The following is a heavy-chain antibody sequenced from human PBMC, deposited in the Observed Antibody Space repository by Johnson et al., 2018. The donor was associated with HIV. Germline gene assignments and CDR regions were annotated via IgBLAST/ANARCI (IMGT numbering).Heavy chain of an antibody. Sequence: VQLVESGGGLVQPGGSLRLSCAASGFTFNTYAMSWVRQAPGKGLEWVAVIYSGGSTYYADSVKGRFTISRDNSKNTLYLQMNSLRAEDTAVYYCAREWGSADAFDIWGQGTMVTVSS. CDR2: IYSGGST. CDR3: AREWGSADAFDI. D-gene: IGHD3-16*01. CDR1: GFTFNTYA. J-gene: IGHJ3*02. V-gene: IGHV3-66*01.